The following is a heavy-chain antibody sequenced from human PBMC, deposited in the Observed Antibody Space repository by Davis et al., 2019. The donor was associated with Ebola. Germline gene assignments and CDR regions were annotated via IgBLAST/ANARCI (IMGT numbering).Heavy chain of an antibody. V-gene: IGHV1-2*02. CDR3: ARGGYYYDSAPFDY. J-gene: IGHJ4*02. Sequence: ASVKVSCKASGYTFNSYYIHWVRQAPGQGLEWMGWINPNSGGTNYAQKYQGRVTMTRDTSISTAYMELSRLRSDDTAVYYCARGGYYYDSAPFDYWGQGTLVTVSS. D-gene: IGHD3-22*01. CDR1: GYTFNSYY. CDR2: INPNSGGT.